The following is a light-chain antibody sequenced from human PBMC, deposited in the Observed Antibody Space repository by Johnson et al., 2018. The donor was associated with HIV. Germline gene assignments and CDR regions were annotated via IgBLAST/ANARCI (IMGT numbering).Light chain of an antibody. CDR2: DNS. CDR1: SSNIGNNY. V-gene: IGLV1-51*01. CDR3: GTWDSSLSAGV. J-gene: IGLJ1*01. Sequence: SVLTQPPSVSAAPGQKVTISCSGSSSNIGNNYVSWYQQLPGTAPKLLIYDNSKRPSGIPDRFSGSKSGTSATLGITGLQTGYEADYYCGTWDSSLSAGVFGTGTKVTVL.